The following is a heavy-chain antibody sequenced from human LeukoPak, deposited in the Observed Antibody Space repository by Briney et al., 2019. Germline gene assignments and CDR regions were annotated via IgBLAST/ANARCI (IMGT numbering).Heavy chain of an antibody. V-gene: IGHV4-31*03. CDR1: GGSISSGGYY. J-gene: IGHJ6*04. Sequence: SETLSLTCTVSGGSISSGGYYWSWIRQHPGKGLEWIGYIYYSGSTYYNPSLKSRVTISVDTSKSQFSLKVSSVTAADTAVCYCASSSGYGMDVWGKGTTVTVSS. CDR3: ASSSGYGMDV. CDR2: IYYSGST. D-gene: IGHD3-10*01.